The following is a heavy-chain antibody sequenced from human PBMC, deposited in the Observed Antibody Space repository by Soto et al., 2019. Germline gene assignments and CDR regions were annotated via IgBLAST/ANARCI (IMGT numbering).Heavy chain of an antibody. J-gene: IGHJ5*02. CDR1: GESINNGEDC. D-gene: IGHD3-9*01. CDR2: IYYSGST. CDR3: SRDRVLTGHRQLFDP. V-gene: IGHV4-61*08. Sequence: ETLTHTCAVSGESINNGEDCWSWNRQPPGKGLEWIGYIYYSGSTNYNPSLKSRVTISVDTSKNQFSLKLSSVTAAETAVYYCSRDRVLTGHRQLFDPWGQGTLVTVSS.